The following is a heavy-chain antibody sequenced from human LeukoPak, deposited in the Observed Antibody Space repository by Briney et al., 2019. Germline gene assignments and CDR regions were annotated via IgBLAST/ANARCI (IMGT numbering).Heavy chain of an antibody. J-gene: IGHJ4*02. D-gene: IGHD5-18*01. Sequence: PGGSLRLSCAASGFTFSSYAMNWVRQAPGKGLEWVSAISGSGGSTYYADSVKGRFTISRDNSKNTLYLQMNSLRAEDTAVYYCAKHLGYSYGYYDYWGQGTLVTVSS. CDR2: ISGSGGST. CDR3: AKHLGYSYGYYDY. CDR1: GFTFSSYA. V-gene: IGHV3-23*01.